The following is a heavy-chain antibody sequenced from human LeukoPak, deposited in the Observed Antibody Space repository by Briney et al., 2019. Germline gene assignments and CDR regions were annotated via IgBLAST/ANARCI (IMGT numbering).Heavy chain of an antibody. Sequence: GGSLRLSCVTSGFTFRSYGMHWVRQAPGKGPVWVALIRFDGSNKYYADSVKGRFTISRDNSKNTVYLQMNSLRPEDTAVYYCAALQSYCSRTSCYGGDASHMWGQGTKVTVSS. CDR3: AALQSYCSRTSCYGGDASHM. J-gene: IGHJ3*02. D-gene: IGHD2-2*01. CDR1: GFTFRSYG. V-gene: IGHV3-30*02. CDR2: IRFDGSNK.